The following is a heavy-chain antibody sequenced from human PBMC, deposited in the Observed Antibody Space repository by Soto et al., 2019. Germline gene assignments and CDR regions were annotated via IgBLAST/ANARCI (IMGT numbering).Heavy chain of an antibody. CDR3: ARVRDWFDP. CDR1: GGSFSGYY. J-gene: IGHJ5*02. D-gene: IGHD3-3*01. V-gene: IGHV4-34*01. Sequence: SETLSLTCAVYGGSFSGYYWTWIRQPPGKGLEWIGEIDHSGYTNYNPSLKSRVTISVDTSKNQFSLRLTSVTAADTAVYYCARVRDWFDPCGQGTLVTVSA. CDR2: IDHSGYT.